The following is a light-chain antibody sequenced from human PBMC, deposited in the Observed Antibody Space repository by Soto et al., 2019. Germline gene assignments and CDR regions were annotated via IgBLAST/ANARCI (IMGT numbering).Light chain of an antibody. V-gene: IGKV3-11*01. CDR1: QNISNY. CDR2: DVS. J-gene: IGKJ1*01. Sequence: EVFLTQSPATFSLSPGKRCTLSCRASQNISNYLIWYQQKPGQAPRLIIYDVSNRATGIPARFSGSGSGTDLTTTIPSLEPADFEVYYCQQRRKWHRKLGQGKKV. CDR3: QQRRKWHRK.